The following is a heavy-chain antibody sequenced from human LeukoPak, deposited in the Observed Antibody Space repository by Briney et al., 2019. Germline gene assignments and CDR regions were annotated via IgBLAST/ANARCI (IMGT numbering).Heavy chain of an antibody. CDR3: ARDRGDSSSLDY. D-gene: IGHD6-6*01. CDR2: IWHDGSKN. J-gene: IGHJ4*02. CDR1: GFTFSHYG. V-gene: IGHV3-33*01. Sequence: GRSLKLACAASGFTFSHYGMHWVRQAPGKGLKWVAVIWHDGSKNYYADSVKGRFTISRDNSKNTLYLQMNSLRAEDTAVYYCARDRGDSSSLDYWGQGILVTVSS.